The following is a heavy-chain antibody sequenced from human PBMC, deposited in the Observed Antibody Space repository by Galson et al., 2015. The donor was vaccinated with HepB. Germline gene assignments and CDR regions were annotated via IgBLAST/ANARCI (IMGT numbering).Heavy chain of an antibody. CDR1: GFTFSTYV. Sequence: SLRLSCAASGFTFSTYVMNWVRHTPVKGLEWVSTTSGNGGTTYYADSVKGRFTVSRDNSKDTLYLQLNSLRAEDTAVYYCAKGMDRYDGSESLWPYYYYGLEVWGQGTTVTVS. CDR2: TSGNGGTT. V-gene: IGHV3-23*01. CDR3: AKGMDRYDGSESLWPYYYYGLEV. D-gene: IGHD3-16*02. J-gene: IGHJ6*02.